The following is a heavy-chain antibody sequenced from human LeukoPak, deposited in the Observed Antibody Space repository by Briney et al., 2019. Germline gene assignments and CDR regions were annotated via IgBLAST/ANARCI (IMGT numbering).Heavy chain of an antibody. J-gene: IGHJ4*02. Sequence: ASVKVSCKASGYTFTSYDINWVRQATGQGLEWMGWMNPNSGSTGYAQKFRGRVTMTRNTSISTAYMELSSLRSEDTAVYYCVRYDYGDLELDYWGQGTLVTVSS. CDR3: VRYDYGDLELDY. CDR2: MNPNSGST. CDR1: GYTFTSYD. D-gene: IGHD4-17*01. V-gene: IGHV1-8*01.